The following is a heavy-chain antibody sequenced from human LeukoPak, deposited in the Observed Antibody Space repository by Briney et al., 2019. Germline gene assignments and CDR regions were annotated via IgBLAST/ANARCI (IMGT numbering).Heavy chain of an antibody. Sequence: SETLSLTCTVSGYSISSGYYWGWIRQPPGQGLEWIGSIYHSGSTYYNPSLKSRVTISVDTSKNQFSLKLSSVTAADTAVYYCARASGDYGSGSYYPNYYYYYMDVWGKGTTVTVSS. CDR2: IYHSGST. CDR3: ARASGDYGSGSYYPNYYYYYMDV. CDR1: GYSISSGYY. D-gene: IGHD3-10*01. J-gene: IGHJ6*03. V-gene: IGHV4-38-2*02.